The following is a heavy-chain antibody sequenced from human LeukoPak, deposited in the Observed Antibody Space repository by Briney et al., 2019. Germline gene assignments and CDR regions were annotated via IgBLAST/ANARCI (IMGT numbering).Heavy chain of an antibody. V-gene: IGHV1-2*02. D-gene: IGHD3-10*01. J-gene: IGHJ6*03. CDR1: GYTFTGYY. CDR3: ARGIYGSGSYSPLDYYYYMDV. Sequence: ASVKVSCKASGYTFTGYYMHWVRQAPGQGLEWMGWINPNSGGTNYAQKFQGRVTMTRDTSISTAYMELSRLRSDDTAVYYCARGIYGSGSYSPLDYYYYMDVWGKGTTVTISS. CDR2: INPNSGGT.